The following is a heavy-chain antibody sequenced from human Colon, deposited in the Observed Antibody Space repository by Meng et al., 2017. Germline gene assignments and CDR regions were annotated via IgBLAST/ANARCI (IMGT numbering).Heavy chain of an antibody. J-gene: IGHJ4*02. CDR1: GGSISINGYY. Sequence: SGPAPGKPSATRSPSAPVSGGSISINGYYVDWVRQPPGKGLEWIGAIYHGGSTSYNPSFQSRVTLFVHTSKNHFSRMLTSVPATDTAVNYCARRRGGSGRDCWGQGTLVTVSS. CDR2: IYHGGST. CDR3: ARRRGGSGRDC. D-gene: IGHD3-10*01. V-gene: IGHV4-39*01.